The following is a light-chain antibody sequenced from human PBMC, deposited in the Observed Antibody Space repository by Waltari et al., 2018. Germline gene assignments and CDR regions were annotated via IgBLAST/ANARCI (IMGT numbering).Light chain of an antibody. J-gene: IGKJ4*01. CDR2: DAS. Sequence: EIVLTQSPATLSLSPGDRATHSCRASQSVSSYLAWYQQKPGQAPRLLIYDASNRATGIPARFSGSGSGTDFTLTISSLEPEDFAVYYCQQRGNWPLTFGGGTKVEIK. CDR1: QSVSSY. V-gene: IGKV3-11*01. CDR3: QQRGNWPLT.